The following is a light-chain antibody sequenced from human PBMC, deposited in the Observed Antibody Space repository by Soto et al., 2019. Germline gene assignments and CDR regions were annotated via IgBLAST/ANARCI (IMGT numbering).Light chain of an antibody. Sequence: EILFTQSPATLSFSPGERATLSFRASQSVSSYLAWYQQKPGQAPRLLIYDASNRATGIPARFSGSGSGTDFTLTISSLEPEDFAVYYCQQRSNWLTFGGGTKVDIK. V-gene: IGKV3-11*01. CDR3: QQRSNWLT. CDR2: DAS. CDR1: QSVSSY. J-gene: IGKJ4*01.